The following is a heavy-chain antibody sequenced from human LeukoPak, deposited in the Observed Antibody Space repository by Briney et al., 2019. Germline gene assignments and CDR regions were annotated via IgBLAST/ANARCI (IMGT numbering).Heavy chain of an antibody. Sequence: GTLRLSCAASGFTFSSSGMSWVRQPPGMGLEWIGSIYYTGNTYYNASLKSQVSISIDTSKNQFSLKLTSVTAADTAVYYCARQTGSGLFILPGGQGTLVTVSS. V-gene: IGHV4-39*01. CDR2: IYYTGNT. CDR1: GFTFSSSG. J-gene: IGHJ4*02. CDR3: ARQTGSGLFILP. D-gene: IGHD3/OR15-3a*01.